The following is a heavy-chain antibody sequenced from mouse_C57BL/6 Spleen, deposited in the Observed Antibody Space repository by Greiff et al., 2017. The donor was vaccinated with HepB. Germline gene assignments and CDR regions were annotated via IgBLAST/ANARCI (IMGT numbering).Heavy chain of an antibody. V-gene: IGHV7-3*01. D-gene: IGHD2-3*01. CDR3: ARYDDGYLFYWYFDV. CDR2: IRNKANGYTT. Sequence: EVKVVESGGGLVQPGGSLSLSCAASGFTFTDYYMSWVRQPPGKALEWLGFIRNKANGYTTEYSASVKGRFTISRDNSQSILYLQMNALRAEDSATYYCARYDDGYLFYWYFDVWGTGTTVTVSS. CDR1: GFTFTDYY. J-gene: IGHJ1*03.